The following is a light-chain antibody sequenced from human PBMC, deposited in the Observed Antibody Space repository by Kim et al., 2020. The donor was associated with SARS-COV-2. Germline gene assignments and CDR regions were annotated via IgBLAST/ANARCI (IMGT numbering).Light chain of an antibody. J-gene: IGLJ3*02. Sequence: SSELTQDSAVSVALGQPVRITCQGDSLRSYYAWWYQQKPGQAPVLVIYGKNNRPSGIPDRFSVSSSGNTASLTITGAQAEDEADYYCNSRDSSGNHWVFGGGTQLTVL. V-gene: IGLV3-19*01. CDR3: NSRDSSGNHWV. CDR1: SLRSYY. CDR2: GKN.